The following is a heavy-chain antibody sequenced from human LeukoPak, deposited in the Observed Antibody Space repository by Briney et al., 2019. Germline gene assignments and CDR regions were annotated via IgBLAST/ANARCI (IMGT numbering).Heavy chain of an antibody. V-gene: IGHV4-31*03. Sequence: SETLSLTCTASGASINSGSYYWSWIRQHPGKGLEWVGYISYSGSTFYNPSLESRVSISVDPSKNQFSLKLNSVTAADTAVYFCAAAIIRSARFDRWGRGTLVSVSS. CDR2: ISYSGST. CDR1: GASINSGSYY. D-gene: IGHD5-24*01. CDR3: AAAIIRSARFDR. J-gene: IGHJ4*02.